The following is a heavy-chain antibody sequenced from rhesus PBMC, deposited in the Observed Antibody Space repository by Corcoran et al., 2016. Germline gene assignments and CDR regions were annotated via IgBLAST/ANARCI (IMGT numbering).Heavy chain of an antibody. CDR1: GFTFSDDY. CDR2: INPNGGTT. CDR3: TTVDY. J-gene: IGHJ4*01. Sequence: EVQLVESGGGLVQPGGSLRLSCAASGFTFSDDYMEMVLQAPGKGLEWVGQINPNGGTTFLMDSVKGRFTISRDNAKNTLYLQINSLKIEDTAVYYCTTVDYWGQGVLVTVSS. V-gene: IGHV3-10*01.